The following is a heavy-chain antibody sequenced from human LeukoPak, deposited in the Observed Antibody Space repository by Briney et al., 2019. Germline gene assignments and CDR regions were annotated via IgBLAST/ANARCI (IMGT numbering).Heavy chain of an antibody. Sequence: SETLSLTCTVSGGSISSYYWSWIRQPPGKGLEWIGYICYSGSTNYNPSLKSRVTISVDTSKNQFSLKLSSVTAADTAVYYCARAQEKTGWLFDYWGQGTLVTVSS. CDR2: ICYSGST. CDR3: ARAQEKTGWLFDY. D-gene: IGHD6-19*01. CDR1: GGSISSYY. J-gene: IGHJ4*02. V-gene: IGHV4-59*01.